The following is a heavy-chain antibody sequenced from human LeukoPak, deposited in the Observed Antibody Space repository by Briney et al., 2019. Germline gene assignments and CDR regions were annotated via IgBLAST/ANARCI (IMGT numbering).Heavy chain of an antibody. CDR2: IYYSGST. Sequence: SQTLSLTCTVSGGSISSGDYYWSWIRQPPGTGLEWIGYIYYSGSTYYNPSLKSRVTISVDTSKNQFSLKLSSVTAADTAVYYCARVSSGYYASRKDEVFDYWGQGTLVTVSS. CDR3: ARVSSGYYASRKDEVFDY. V-gene: IGHV4-30-4*01. D-gene: IGHD3-22*01. CDR1: GGSISSGDYY. J-gene: IGHJ4*02.